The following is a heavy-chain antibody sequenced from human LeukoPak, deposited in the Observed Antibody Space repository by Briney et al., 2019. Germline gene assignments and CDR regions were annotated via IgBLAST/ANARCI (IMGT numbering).Heavy chain of an antibody. CDR2: IFGSGGST. V-gene: IGHV3-23*01. D-gene: IGHD6-19*01. CDR3: AKTTTGYSSGRFPGWPVDY. J-gene: IGHJ4*02. CDR1: GFTFSSYA. Sequence: GGSLRLSCAASGFTFSSYAMYWVRQAPGKGLEGVSGIFGSGGSTHYADSVKGRFTISRDNSKNTVYLQMNSLRAEDTAVYYCAKTTTGYSSGRFPGWPVDYWGQGTLVTVSS.